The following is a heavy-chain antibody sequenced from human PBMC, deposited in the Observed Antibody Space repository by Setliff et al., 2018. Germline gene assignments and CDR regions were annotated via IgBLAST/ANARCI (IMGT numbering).Heavy chain of an antibody. V-gene: IGHV1-18*01. CDR1: GYGFTSYG. D-gene: IGHD1-1*01. CDR3: ARDTYNPNWYGDRSFEY. J-gene: IGHJ4*02. Sequence: ASVKVSCKASGYGFTSYGISWVRQAPGQGLEWMGWISPYNGDTSYTQKLQDRVTMTTDISTSTAFMELRSLTSDDTAIYYCARDTYNPNWYGDRSFEYWGQGTLVTAP. CDR2: ISPYNGDT.